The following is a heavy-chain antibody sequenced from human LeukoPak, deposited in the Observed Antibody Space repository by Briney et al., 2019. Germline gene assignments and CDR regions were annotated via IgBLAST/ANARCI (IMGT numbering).Heavy chain of an antibody. CDR1: GGSFIGFH. V-gene: IGHV4-34*01. CDR3: ARDPTTVIAVSYYFDF. CDR2: INHSGST. D-gene: IGHD2-15*01. J-gene: IGHJ4*02. Sequence: SETLSLTCAVSGGSFIGFHWNWIRQSPTKGLEWIGEINHSGSTNYNPSLKSRVTISVDTSKNQFSLRLRSVTAADTAVYYCARDPTTVIAVSYYFDFWGQGTQVTVPS.